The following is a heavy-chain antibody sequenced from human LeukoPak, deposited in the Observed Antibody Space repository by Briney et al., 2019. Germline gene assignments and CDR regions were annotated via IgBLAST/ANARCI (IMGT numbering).Heavy chain of an antibody. D-gene: IGHD6-13*01. CDR2: ISASDDRT. CDR3: AKDRRIAEVGPRRTINKWLDP. V-gene: IGHV3-23*01. J-gene: IGHJ5*02. Sequence: GGSLRLSCAASGFTFSSYAMYWVRQAPGKGLEWVSVISASDDRTYYADSVRGRFTISRDNSKNTLYLQISSLRAEDTAVYYCAKDRRIAEVGPRRTINKWLDPWGQGTLVTVSS. CDR1: GFTFSSYA.